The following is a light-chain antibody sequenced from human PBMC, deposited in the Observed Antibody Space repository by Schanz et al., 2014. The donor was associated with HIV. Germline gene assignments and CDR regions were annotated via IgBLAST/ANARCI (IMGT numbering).Light chain of an antibody. CDR3: SSYTGSSSVI. Sequence: QSALTQPASVSGSPGQSITISCTGTSSDVGGYNYVSWYQQHPGKAPKLMIFDVSNRPSGVSNRFSGSKSGNTASLTISGLQAEDEAGYYCSSYTGSSSVIFGGGTKLTVL. J-gene: IGLJ2*01. CDR2: DVS. CDR1: SSDVGGYNY. V-gene: IGLV2-14*03.